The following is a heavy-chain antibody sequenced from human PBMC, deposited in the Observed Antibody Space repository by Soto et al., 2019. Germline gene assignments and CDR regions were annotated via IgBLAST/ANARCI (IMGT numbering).Heavy chain of an antibody. CDR3: AADTSAFDI. J-gene: IGHJ3*02. V-gene: IGHV3-74*01. CDR2: INSDGSST. D-gene: IGHD5-18*01. Sequence: GSLDLSCAASGFTFISYWMHSVRQAPGKGLVWVSRINSDGSSTSYADSVKGRFTISRDNAKNTLYLQMNSLRAEDTAVYYCAADTSAFDIWGQGTMVTVSS. CDR1: GFTFISYW.